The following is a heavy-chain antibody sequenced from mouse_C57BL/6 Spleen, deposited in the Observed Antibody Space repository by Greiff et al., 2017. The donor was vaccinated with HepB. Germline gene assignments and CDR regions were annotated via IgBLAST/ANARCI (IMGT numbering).Heavy chain of an antibody. J-gene: IGHJ4*01. D-gene: IGHD1-1*01. CDR1: GYTFTSYW. V-gene: IGHV1-61*01. Sequence: QVQLQQPGAELVRPGSSVKLSCKASGYTFTSYWMDWVKQRPGQGLEWIGNIYPSDSETHYNQKFKDKATLTVDKSSSTAYMQLSSLTSEDSAVYYCARFLYDGSSPYAMDDWGQGTSVTVSS. CDR3: ARFLYDGSSPYAMDD. CDR2: IYPSDSET.